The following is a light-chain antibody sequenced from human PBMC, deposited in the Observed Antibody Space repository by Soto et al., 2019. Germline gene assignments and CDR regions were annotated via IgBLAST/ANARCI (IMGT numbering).Light chain of an antibody. J-gene: IGKJ1*01. CDR3: QEYGRSRT. V-gene: IGKV3-20*01. CDR2: DTS. Sequence: EIVLTQSPGTLSLSPGERATLSCRASQSVTSTYLAWYQQRAGQAPRLLIFDTSSRATGVPNRFSGSGSGTDFTLTISRLEPEDFAVYYCQEYGRSRTFGQGTKVDIK. CDR1: QSVTSTY.